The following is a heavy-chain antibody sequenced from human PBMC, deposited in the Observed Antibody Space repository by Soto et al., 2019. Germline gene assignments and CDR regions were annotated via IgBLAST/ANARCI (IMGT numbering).Heavy chain of an antibody. J-gene: IGHJ4*02. CDR2: IYYSGST. CDR3: ARDLNREQRGFDS. Sequence: PSETLSLTCTVSGGSISSSSYYWGWIRQPPGKGLEWIGSIYYSGSTYYNPSLKSRVTISVDTSRNQFSLKLGSVTAADTAVYYCARDLNREQRGFDSWGQATLVTVSS. CDR1: GGSISSSSYY. D-gene: IGHD6-25*01. V-gene: IGHV4-39*07.